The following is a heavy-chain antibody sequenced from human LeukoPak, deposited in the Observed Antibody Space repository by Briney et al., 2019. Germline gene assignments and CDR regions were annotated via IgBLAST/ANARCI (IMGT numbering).Heavy chain of an antibody. CDR2: ISSSSSSYI. D-gene: IGHD4-17*01. Sequence: PGGSLRLSCAASGFTFSSYSMNWVRQAPGKGLEWVSSISSSSSSYIYYADSVKGRFTISRDNAKNSLYLQMNSLKAEDTAMYYCARLPDYGDWADYWGQGTLVTVSS. V-gene: IGHV3-21*01. J-gene: IGHJ4*02. CDR1: GFTFSSYS. CDR3: ARLPDYGDWADY.